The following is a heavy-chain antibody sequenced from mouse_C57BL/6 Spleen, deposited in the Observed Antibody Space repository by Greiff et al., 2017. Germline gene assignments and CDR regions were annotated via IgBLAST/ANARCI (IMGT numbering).Heavy chain of an antibody. V-gene: IGHV1-81*01. D-gene: IGHD2-3*01. Sequence: VMLVESGAELARPGASVKLSCKASGYTFTSYGISWVKQRTGQGLEWIGEIYPRSGNTYYNEKFKGKATLTADKSSSTAYMELRSLTSEDSAVYFCARCDGYSYYFDYWGQGTTLTVSS. J-gene: IGHJ2*01. CDR1: GYTFTSYG. CDR3: ARCDGYSYYFDY. CDR2: IYPRSGNT.